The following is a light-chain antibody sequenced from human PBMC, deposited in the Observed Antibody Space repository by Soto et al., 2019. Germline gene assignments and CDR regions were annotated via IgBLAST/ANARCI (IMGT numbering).Light chain of an antibody. Sequence: EIVLTQSPGTLSSSPGEIATLSCRASQSVTSNYLAWYQQKRGQAPRLLIFCSSISATGLAYRFSSGGSGTDFPLTISRLEAEDFAVYYCNQYGSXPGACGKGTKV. J-gene: IGKJ1*01. CDR1: QSVTSNY. CDR2: CSS. CDR3: NQYGSXPGA. V-gene: IGKV3-20*01.